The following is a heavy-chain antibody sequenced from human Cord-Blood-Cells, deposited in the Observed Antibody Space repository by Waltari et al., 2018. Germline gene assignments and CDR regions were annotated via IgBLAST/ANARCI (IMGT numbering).Heavy chain of an antibody. J-gene: IGHJ3*02. CDR2: SIPIRGIA. Sequence: QVQLVQSGAEVKKPGSSVKVSCKASGGTFSSYAISWVRQAPGQGLEWMGGSIPIRGIANYAQKLQGRVTITADESTSTAYMELSSLRSEDTAVYYCARLNRGSYYAFDIWGQGTMVTVSS. CDR1: GGTFSSYA. V-gene: IGHV1-69*04. CDR3: ARLNRGSYYAFDI. D-gene: IGHD1-26*01.